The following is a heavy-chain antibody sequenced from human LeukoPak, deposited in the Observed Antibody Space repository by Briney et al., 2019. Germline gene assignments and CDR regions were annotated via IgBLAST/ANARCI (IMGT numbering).Heavy chain of an antibody. V-gene: IGHV4-4*09. CDR2: INTSGST. CDR1: GGSISSNY. J-gene: IGHJ2*01. CDR3: ARYGFASFDSSGSYQVWYFDL. D-gene: IGHD3-22*01. Sequence: SETLSLTCTVSGGSISSNYWSWIRQPPGKGLEWIGYINTSGSTNYNPSLKSRVSISLDTSRNQFSLKLSSLTAADTAVYYCARYGFASFDSSGSYQVWYFDLWGRGTLVTVSS.